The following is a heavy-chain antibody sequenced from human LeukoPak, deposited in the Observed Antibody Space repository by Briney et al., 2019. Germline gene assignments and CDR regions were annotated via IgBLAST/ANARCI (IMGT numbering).Heavy chain of an antibody. J-gene: IGHJ4*02. D-gene: IGHD2-8*01. CDR2: IYTSGST. V-gene: IGHV4-4*07. CDR3: ARSLGYCTNGVCKYYFDY. Sequence: SETLSLTCTVSGGSISSYYWSWIRQPAGKGLEWIGRIYTSGSTNYNPFLKSRVTMSVDTSKNQFSLKLSPVTAADTAVYYCARSLGYCTNGVCKYYFDYWGQGTLVTVSS. CDR1: GGSISSYY.